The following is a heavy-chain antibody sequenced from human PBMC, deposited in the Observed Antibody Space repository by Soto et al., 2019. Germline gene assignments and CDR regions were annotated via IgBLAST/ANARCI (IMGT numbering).Heavy chain of an antibody. CDR3: AGSKNCGDYGFFQH. CDR2: ISYHGSNK. D-gene: IGHD4-17*01. V-gene: IGHV3-30-3*01. J-gene: IGHJ1*01. Sequence: QEQLVEAGGDVVQPGRSLRLSCAASGFTFSSYARHWVRQAPGKGLELVAVISYHGSNKYYADSAKGRFTISRDDSKNDLDQQLNRLRTEDTAVYYCAGSKNCGDYGFFQHWGQGTLVPVST. CDR1: GFTFSSYA.